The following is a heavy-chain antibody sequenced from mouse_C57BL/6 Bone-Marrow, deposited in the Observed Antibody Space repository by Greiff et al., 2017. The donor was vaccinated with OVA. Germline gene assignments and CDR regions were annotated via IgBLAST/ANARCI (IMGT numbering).Heavy chain of an antibody. CDR2: ISYDGSN. CDR3: ARGKGYFDY. CDR1: GYSITSGYY. J-gene: IGHJ2*01. V-gene: IGHV3-6*01. Sequence: ESGPGLVKPSQSLSLTCSVTGYSITSGYYWNWIRQFPGNKLEWMGYISYDGSNNYNPSLKNRISITRDTSKNQFFLKLNSVTTEDTATYYCARGKGYFDYWGQGTTLTVSS.